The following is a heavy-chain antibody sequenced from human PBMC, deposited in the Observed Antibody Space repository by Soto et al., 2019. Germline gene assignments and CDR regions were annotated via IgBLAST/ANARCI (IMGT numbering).Heavy chain of an antibody. CDR2: IYPGDSDT. Sequence: EVQLVQSGAEVKTPGESLKISCKGSGYSFTSYWIGWVRQMPGKGLEWMGIIYPGDSDTRYSPSFQGHVTISADKSISTAYLQWSSLKASYTAMYYCARRSGVYTGRGAFDIWGQGTMVTVSS. D-gene: IGHD6-13*01. CDR1: GYSFTSYW. CDR3: ARRSGVYTGRGAFDI. V-gene: IGHV5-51*01. J-gene: IGHJ3*02.